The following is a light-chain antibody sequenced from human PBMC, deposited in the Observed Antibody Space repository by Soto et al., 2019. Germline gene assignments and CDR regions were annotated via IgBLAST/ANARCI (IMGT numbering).Light chain of an antibody. CDR3: QQANSFPHP. CDR2: AAS. CDR1: QGISSY. V-gene: IGKV1-8*01. Sequence: VKQSPSSFSASTGDRVTITCRASQGISSYLAWYQQKPGKAPKLLIYAASTLQSGVPSRFSGSGSGTDFTLTISSLQPEDFATYYCQQANSFPHPFGQVTRLEIK. J-gene: IGKJ5*01.